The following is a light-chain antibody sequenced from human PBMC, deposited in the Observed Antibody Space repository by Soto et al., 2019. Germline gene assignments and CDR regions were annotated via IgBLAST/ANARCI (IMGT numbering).Light chain of an antibody. Sequence: DFQMTQYPSTPSASVVDRVTITCRASLSISSWLAWYQQQPGKAPKLLIHKPSSLESGVPSRFSGSGSGAEFILTISCLQRDDFAAYYWQQYNLYWTCGHGTKVEI. CDR3: QQYNLYWT. V-gene: IGKV1-5*03. CDR1: LSISSW. J-gene: IGKJ1*01. CDR2: KPS.